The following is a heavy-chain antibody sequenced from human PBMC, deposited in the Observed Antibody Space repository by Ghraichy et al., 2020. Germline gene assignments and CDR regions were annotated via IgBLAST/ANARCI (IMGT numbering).Heavy chain of an antibody. Sequence: GGSLRLSCAASGFTFSSYAMSWVRQAPGKGLEWVSAISGSGDSAYYAESEKGRFTISRDNSKNTLYLQMYSLRAEDTAVYYCAKGRAVAAYCFDYWGQGTLVTVSS. D-gene: IGHD6-6*01. J-gene: IGHJ4*02. V-gene: IGHV3-23*01. CDR1: GFTFSSYA. CDR2: ISGSGDSA. CDR3: AKGRAVAAYCFDY.